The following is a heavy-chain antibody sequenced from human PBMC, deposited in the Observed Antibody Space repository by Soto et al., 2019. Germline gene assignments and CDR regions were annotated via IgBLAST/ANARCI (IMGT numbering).Heavy chain of an antibody. Sequence: EVKLVESGGGLVQPGRSLRLSCATSGFIFDDYAMHWVRQAPGKGLEWVSGISWNSGVINYADSVKGRFTTSRDNAKSSLYLQLSSLSSADTATYFCAKDTSVAEVGIMDVWGKGTTVIVSS. D-gene: IGHD1-26*01. CDR3: AKDTSVAEVGIMDV. CDR2: ISWNSGVI. J-gene: IGHJ6*03. V-gene: IGHV3-9*01. CDR1: GFIFDDYA.